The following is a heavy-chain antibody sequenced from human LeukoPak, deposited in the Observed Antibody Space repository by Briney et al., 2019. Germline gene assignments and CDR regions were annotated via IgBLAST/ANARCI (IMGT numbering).Heavy chain of an antibody. D-gene: IGHD2-2*01. CDR1: GYTFTSYG. V-gene: IGHV1-18*01. Sequence: SVTVSCKASGYTFTSYGISWVRQAPGQGLEWMGWISAYNGNTHYAQKLQGRVTMTTDTSPSTAYMELRSLRSDDTAVYYCARAESLGYCSSTSCPYYFDYWGQGTLVTVSS. CDR3: ARAESLGYCSSTSCPYYFDY. J-gene: IGHJ4*02. CDR2: ISAYNGNT.